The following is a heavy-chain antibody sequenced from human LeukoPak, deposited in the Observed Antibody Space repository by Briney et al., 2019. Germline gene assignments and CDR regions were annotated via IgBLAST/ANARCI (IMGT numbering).Heavy chain of an antibody. CDR3: ARDVDRSGYKTGYGMDV. V-gene: IGHV3-13*01. J-gene: IGHJ6*02. D-gene: IGHD5-12*01. CDR2: IGTAGDT. Sequence: GGSLRLSCAASGFTFSSYDMHWVRQATGKGLEWVSAIGTAGDTYYPGSVKGRFTISRENAKNSLYLQMNSLRAEDTAVYYCARDVDRSGYKTGYGMDVWGQGTTVTVSS. CDR1: GFTFSSYD.